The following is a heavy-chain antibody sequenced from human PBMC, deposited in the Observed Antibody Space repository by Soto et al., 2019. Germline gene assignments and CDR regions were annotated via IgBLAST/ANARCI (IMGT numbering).Heavy chain of an antibody. CDR3: AKDSRGIVAPNWFDP. CDR2: ISGSGGST. D-gene: IGHD1-26*01. J-gene: IGHJ5*02. V-gene: IGHV3-23*01. CDR1: GFTFSSYA. Sequence: GGSLRLSCAASGFTFSSYAMSWVRQAPGKGLEWVSAISGSGGSTYYADSVKGRFTISRDNSKNTLYLQMNSLRAEDTAVYYCAKDSRGIVAPNWFDPWGQGTLVTVSS.